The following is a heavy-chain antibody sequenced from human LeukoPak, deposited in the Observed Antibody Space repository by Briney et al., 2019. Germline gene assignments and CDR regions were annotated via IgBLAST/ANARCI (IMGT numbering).Heavy chain of an antibody. D-gene: IGHD6-6*01. J-gene: IGHJ4*02. CDR2: IYYSGST. CDR3: ARVEMVAARPGFFDY. V-gene: IGHV4-30-4*01. Sequence: SETLSLTCTVSGGSISSYYWSWIRQPPGKGLEWIGYIYYSGSTYYNPSLKSRVTISVDTSKNQFSLKLSSVTAADTAVYYCARVEMVAARPGFFDYWGQGTLVTVSS. CDR1: GGSISSYY.